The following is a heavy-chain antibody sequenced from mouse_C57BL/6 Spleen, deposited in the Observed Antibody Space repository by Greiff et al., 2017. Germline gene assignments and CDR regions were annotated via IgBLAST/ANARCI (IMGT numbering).Heavy chain of an antibody. Sequence: EVQLVESGGGLVKPGGSLKLSCAASGFTFSSYAMSWVRQTPEKRLEWVATISDGGSYTYYPDNVKGRFTISRDNAKNKLYLQMSHLKSEDTAMYYCARAPLSVVERGAMDYWGQGTSVTVSS. CDR2: ISDGGSYT. CDR1: GFTFSSYA. J-gene: IGHJ4*01. CDR3: ARAPLSVVERGAMDY. V-gene: IGHV5-4*01. D-gene: IGHD1-1*01.